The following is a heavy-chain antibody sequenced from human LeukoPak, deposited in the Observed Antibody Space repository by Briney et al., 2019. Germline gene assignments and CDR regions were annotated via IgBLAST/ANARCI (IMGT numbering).Heavy chain of an antibody. J-gene: IGHJ3*02. CDR2: ITSSGSTS. CDR3: ARAKRNGFDI. CDR1: GFMFSSYE. Sequence: GGSLRLSCAASGFMFSSYEMNWVRQTPGTGLEWLSYITSSGSTSYYADSVKGRFTISRDNANNSLYLQMHSLRAEDTAVYYCARAKRNGFDIWGQGTMVTVSS. V-gene: IGHV3-48*03.